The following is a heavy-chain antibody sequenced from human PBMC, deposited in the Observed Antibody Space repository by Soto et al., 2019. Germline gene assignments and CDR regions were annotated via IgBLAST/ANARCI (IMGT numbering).Heavy chain of an antibody. CDR3: ARVGGFGATTIDY. Sequence: SETLSLNCTVSGGSMISYYWSWTRQPTRRGLEWIGFIYYAGSTKYNPSLNGRVTISVDTSKNQFALTVTYVTAADAAVYYCARVGGFGATTIDYWGQGTLVTVSS. J-gene: IGHJ4*02. D-gene: IGHD3-10*01. CDR1: GGSMISYY. CDR2: IYYAGST. V-gene: IGHV4-59*08.